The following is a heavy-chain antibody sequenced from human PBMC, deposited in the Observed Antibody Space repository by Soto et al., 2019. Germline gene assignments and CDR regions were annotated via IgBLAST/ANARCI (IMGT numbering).Heavy chain of an antibody. CDR2: IKQDGSEK. CDR1: GFTFSSYW. CDR3: ARGLGGTTWWGHKLRLNWFDP. J-gene: IGHJ5*02. Sequence: EVQLVESGGGLVQPGGSLRLSCAASGFTFSSYWMSWVRQAPGKGLEWVANIKQDGSEKYYVDSVKGRFTISRDNAKNSLYLQMNRLRAEDTAVYYCARGLGGTTWWGHKLRLNWFDPWGQGTLVTVS. D-gene: IGHD1-7*01. V-gene: IGHV3-7*03.